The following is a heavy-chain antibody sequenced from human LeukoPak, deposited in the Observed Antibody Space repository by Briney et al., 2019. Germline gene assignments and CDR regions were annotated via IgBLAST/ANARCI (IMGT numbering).Heavy chain of an antibody. J-gene: IGHJ4*02. CDR2: ISGSGGST. CDR1: GFTFSSYA. D-gene: IGHD3-9*01. V-gene: IGHV3-23*01. Sequence: GGSLRLSCAASGFTFSSYAMSWVRQAPGKGLEWVSAISGSGGSTYYADSVKGRFTISGDNSKNTLYLQMNSLRAEDTAVYYCARSRIDILTGYYPYYFDYWGQGTLVTVSS. CDR3: ARSRIDILTGYYPYYFDY.